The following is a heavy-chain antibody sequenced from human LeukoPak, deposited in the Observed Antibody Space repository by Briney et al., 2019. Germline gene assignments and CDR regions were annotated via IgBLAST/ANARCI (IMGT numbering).Heavy chain of an antibody. CDR3: AKEGDVCTKCICRYFDF. D-gene: IGHD2-15*01. J-gene: IGHJ4*02. CDR2: ISRVSGSF. Sequence: GGSLRLSCVASGFPFADSAMHWVRQSRKGLEWISEISRVSGSFTYADSVRGRFTISRDNAKNSLYLQMDSLRVEDTAFYYCAKEGDVCTKCICRYFDFWGQGILVTVSS. CDR1: GFPFADSA. V-gene: IGHV3-9*01.